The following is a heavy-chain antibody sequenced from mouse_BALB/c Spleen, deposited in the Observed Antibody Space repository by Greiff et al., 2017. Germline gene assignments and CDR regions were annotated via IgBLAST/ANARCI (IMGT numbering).Heavy chain of an antibody. Sequence: EVQRVESGGGLVKPGGSLKLSCAASGFTFSSYAMSWVRQTPEKRLEWVASISSGGSTYYPDSVKGRFTISRDNARNILYLQMSSLRSEDTAMYYCARNGNFPPYFDYWGQGTTLTVSS. CDR2: ISSGGST. CDR3: ARNGNFPPYFDY. CDR1: GFTFSSYA. V-gene: IGHV5-6-5*01. D-gene: IGHD2-1*01. J-gene: IGHJ2*01.